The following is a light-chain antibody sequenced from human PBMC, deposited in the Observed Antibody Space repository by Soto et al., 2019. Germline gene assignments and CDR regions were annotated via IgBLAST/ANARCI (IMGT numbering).Light chain of an antibody. CDR2: EVT. Sequence: QSALTQPPSASGSPGESVSISCTGTSSDVGGHNYVSWYQQYPGKAPKVMIYEVTKRPSGVPDRFSGSKSGNTASLTVSGLRAEDEAYYYCSSYAGSNNVVFGGGTKVTV. CDR3: SSYAGSNNVV. CDR1: SSDVGGHNY. V-gene: IGLV2-8*01. J-gene: IGLJ2*01.